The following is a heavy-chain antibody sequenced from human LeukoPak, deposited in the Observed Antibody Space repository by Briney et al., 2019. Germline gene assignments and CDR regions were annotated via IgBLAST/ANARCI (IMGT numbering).Heavy chain of an antibody. Sequence: PGGSLRLSCAASGFTVSSNYMSWVRQAPGKGLEWVSVIYSGGSRYYADSVKGRFTISRDNAKNTLYLQMNSLRAEDTAVYYCARRSAAKDGFDIWGQGTMVAVSS. CDR1: GFTVSSNY. D-gene: IGHD5-24*01. CDR2: IYSGGSR. CDR3: ARRSAAKDGFDI. J-gene: IGHJ3*02. V-gene: IGHV3-53*01.